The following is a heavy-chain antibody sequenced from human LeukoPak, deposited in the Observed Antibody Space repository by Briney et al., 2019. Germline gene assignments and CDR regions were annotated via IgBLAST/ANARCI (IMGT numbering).Heavy chain of an antibody. CDR1: GFMFSSNW. V-gene: IGHV3-7*03. J-gene: IGHJ4*02. CDR3: AKEGRSLQTY. D-gene: IGHD5-24*01. Sequence: GSLRLSCAASGFMFSSNWMSWVRLAPGKGLEWVANIKEDGTETYYVDSVKGRFTISRDNAKNSLYLQMISLRVEDTAVYYCAKEGRSLQTYWGQGTLVTVSS. CDR2: IKEDGTET.